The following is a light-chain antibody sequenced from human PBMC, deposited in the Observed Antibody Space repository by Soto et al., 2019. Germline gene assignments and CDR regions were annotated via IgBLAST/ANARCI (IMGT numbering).Light chain of an antibody. CDR3: QQLNSYPLT. Sequence: IQMTQSPSTLSASVGDRVTVTCRASQSVSIWVAWYQQRPGRAPKLLIYKASSLEYGVPSRFSGSGSGTDFTLTISSLQPEDFATYYCQQLNSYPLTFGGGTKVDIK. V-gene: IGKV1-5*03. CDR1: QSVSIW. CDR2: KAS. J-gene: IGKJ4*01.